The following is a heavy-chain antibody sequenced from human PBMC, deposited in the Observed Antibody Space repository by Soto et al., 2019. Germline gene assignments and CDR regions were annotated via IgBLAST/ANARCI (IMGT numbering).Heavy chain of an antibody. CDR2: IYWDDDK. CDR1: GFSLSTSGVG. CDR3: ANTGGELSYYYYGMDV. D-gene: IGHD3-10*01. V-gene: IGHV2-5*02. Sequence: QITLKESGPTLVKPTQTLTLTCTFSGFSLSTSGVGVGWIRQPPGKALEWLALIYWDDDKRYSPSLKSRLTITKDTSKNQVVLTMTNMDPVDTATYYCANTGGELSYYYYGMDVWGQGTTVTVSS. J-gene: IGHJ6*02.